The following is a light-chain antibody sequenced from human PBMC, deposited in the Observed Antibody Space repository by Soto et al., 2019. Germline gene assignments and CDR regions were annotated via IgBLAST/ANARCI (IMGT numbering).Light chain of an antibody. CDR2: GAS. CDR1: QSVSSSY. CDR3: QQYGSSPQT. Sequence: EIVLTQSPGTLSLSPGERATLPCRASQSVSSSYLGWYQQKPGQAPRLLIYGASSRATGIPDRFSGSGSGTDFTLTISRLEPEDFAVYYCQQYGSSPQTFGQGTKLEIK. V-gene: IGKV3-20*01. J-gene: IGKJ2*01.